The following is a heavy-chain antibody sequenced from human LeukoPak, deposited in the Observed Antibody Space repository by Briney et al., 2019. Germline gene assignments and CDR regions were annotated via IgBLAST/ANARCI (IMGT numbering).Heavy chain of an antibody. J-gene: IGHJ4*02. D-gene: IGHD3-16*02. CDR1: GFTFSDYY. CDR3: VRDRYGQLDS. Sequence: PGGSLRLSCAASGFTFSDYYMSWIRQAPGKGLEWVSYISGSSSYTNYADSVKGRFTISRDDAKNSLYLQMNSLRAEETAVYYCVRDRYGQLDSWGQGTLVTVSS. CDR2: ISGSSSYT. V-gene: IGHV3-11*06.